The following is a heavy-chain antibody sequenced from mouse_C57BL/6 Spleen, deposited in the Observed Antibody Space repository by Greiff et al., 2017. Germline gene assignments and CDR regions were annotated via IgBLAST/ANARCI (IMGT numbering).Heavy chain of an antibody. Sequence: VHLVESGPELVKPGASVKISCKASGYAFSSSWMNWVKQTPGKGLEWIGCINPGDGDTNYNGKFKGKVTLTADKSSSTAYMQSRRLTSEESAVYCCTREGDGDYFDDGGQGTTLTVSA. J-gene: IGHJ2*01. D-gene: IGHD3-3*01. CDR3: TREGDGDYFDD. CDR1: GYAFSSSW. CDR2: INPGDGDT. V-gene: IGHV1-82*01.